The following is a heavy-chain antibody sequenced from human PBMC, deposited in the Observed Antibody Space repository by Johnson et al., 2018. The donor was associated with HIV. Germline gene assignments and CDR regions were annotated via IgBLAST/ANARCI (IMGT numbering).Heavy chain of an antibody. Sequence: VQLVESGGGVVQPGGSLRLSCAASGFTFDNYWMTWVRQAPGMGLEWVANIKQDGSEKYYVVSVEGRFTISRDNAENSLYLQMNRLRAGDTAVYYCARSHKLDSGAFDIWGQGTMVTVSS. CDR2: IKQDGSEK. J-gene: IGHJ3*02. CDR3: ARSHKLDSGAFDI. V-gene: IGHV3-7*01. CDR1: GFTFDNYW. D-gene: IGHD1-26*01.